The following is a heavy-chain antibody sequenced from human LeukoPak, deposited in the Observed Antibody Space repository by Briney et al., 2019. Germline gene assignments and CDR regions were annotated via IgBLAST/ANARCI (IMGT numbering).Heavy chain of an antibody. CDR3: ASSTTGSGSSYLDY. CDR2: IYSGGST. D-gene: IGHD3-10*01. V-gene: IGHV3-53*01. Sequence: PGGSLRLSCAASGFTVSSSYMTWVRQAPGEGLEWVSVIYSGGSTYYADSVKGRFTISRDNSKNTLYLQMNSLRAEDTAVYYCASSTTGSGSSYLDYWGQGTLVTVSS. J-gene: IGHJ4*02. CDR1: GFTVSSSY.